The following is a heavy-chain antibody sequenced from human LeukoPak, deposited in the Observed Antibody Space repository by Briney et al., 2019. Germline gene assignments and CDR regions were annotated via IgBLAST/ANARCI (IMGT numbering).Heavy chain of an antibody. J-gene: IGHJ3*02. CDR2: ISDSGGST. Sequence: PGGSLRLSCAASGFNLSSYWMNWVRQAPGKGLEWVSAISDSGGSTDYADSVKGRFTISRDNSKSTLYLQMNSLRAEDTAVYYCAKPLRTSRDDAFDSWGQGTMVTVSS. V-gene: IGHV3-23*01. D-gene: IGHD3/OR15-3a*01. CDR3: AKPLRTSRDDAFDS. CDR1: GFNLSSYW.